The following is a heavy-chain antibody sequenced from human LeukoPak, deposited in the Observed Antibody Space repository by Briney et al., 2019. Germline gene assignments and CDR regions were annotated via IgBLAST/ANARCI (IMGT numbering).Heavy chain of an antibody. CDR3: ARGDIVATRAFDY. J-gene: IGHJ4*02. Sequence: SVKVSCKASGGTFSSYAISWVRPAPGPGLEWMGGIIPIFGTANYAQKFQGRVTITADKSTSTAYMELSSLRSEDTAVYYCARGDIVATRAFDYWGQGTLVTVSS. CDR2: IIPIFGTA. D-gene: IGHD5-12*01. CDR1: GGTFSSYA. V-gene: IGHV1-69*06.